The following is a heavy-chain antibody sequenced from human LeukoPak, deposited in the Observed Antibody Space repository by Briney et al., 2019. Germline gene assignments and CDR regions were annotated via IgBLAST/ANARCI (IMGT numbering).Heavy chain of an antibody. CDR1: GYTFIDYP. CDR2: INTNTGNP. CDR3: ARGGYSRGQGSPFDY. J-gene: IGHJ4*02. D-gene: IGHD6-19*01. Sequence: ASVKVSCTASGYTFIDYPMIWVRQAPGQGLEWMGSINTNTGNPTYAQGFTGRFVFSLDTSVGTTYLQIISLKSEDTAVYYCARGGYSRGQGSPFDYWGQGTLVTVSS. V-gene: IGHV7-4-1*02.